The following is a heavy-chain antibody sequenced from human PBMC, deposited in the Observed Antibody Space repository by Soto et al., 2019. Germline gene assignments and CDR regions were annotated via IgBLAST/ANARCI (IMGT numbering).Heavy chain of an antibody. CDR3: ARGWRVGGVIIAYYYYGMDV. CDR2: INHSGST. V-gene: IGHV4-34*01. Sequence: PSETLSLTCAVYGGSFSGYYWSWIRQPPGKGLEWIGEINHSGSTNYNPSLKSRVTISVDKSKNQLSLKLSSVTAADTAGYYCARGWRVGGVIIAYYYYGMDVWGQGTTVTVSS. D-gene: IGHD3-10*01. CDR1: GGSFSGYY. J-gene: IGHJ6*02.